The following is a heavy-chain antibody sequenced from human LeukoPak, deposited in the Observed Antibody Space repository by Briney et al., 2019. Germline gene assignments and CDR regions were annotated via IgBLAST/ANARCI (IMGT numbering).Heavy chain of an antibody. CDR1: GGSFSGYY. CDR2: INHSGST. Sequence: SETLSLTCAVYGGSFSGYYWSWIRQPPGKGLEWIGEINHSGSTNYNPSLKSRVTISVDTSKNQFSLKLSSVTAADTAVYYCARARPAAGRLFDYWGQGTLVTVSS. J-gene: IGHJ4*02. D-gene: IGHD6-13*01. CDR3: ARARPAAGRLFDY. V-gene: IGHV4-34*01.